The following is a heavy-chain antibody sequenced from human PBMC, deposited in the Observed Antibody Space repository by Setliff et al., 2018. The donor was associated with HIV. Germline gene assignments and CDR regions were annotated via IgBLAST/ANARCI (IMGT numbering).Heavy chain of an antibody. J-gene: IGHJ6*02. CDR3: AKGGYYYGSTTSYGMDV. D-gene: IGHD3-10*01. CDR1: GFTFDDFA. Sequence: PGGSLRLSCAASGFTFDDFAMHWVRQAPGKGLEWVSGITWNSGSIGYADSVKGRFTISRDNAKNSLYVQMNSLRAEDTALYYCAKGGYYYGSTTSYGMDVWGQGTTVTVSS. V-gene: IGHV3-9*01. CDR2: ITWNSGSI.